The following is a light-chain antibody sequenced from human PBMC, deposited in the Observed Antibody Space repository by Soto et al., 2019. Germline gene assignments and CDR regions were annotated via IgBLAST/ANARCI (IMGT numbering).Light chain of an antibody. CDR3: QQYNNWPFT. V-gene: IGKV3-15*01. Sequence: EIVLTQSPDTLSLSPGERATLSCRASQSVSSDYLVWYQQKPGQAPRLLIYGASTRATGIPARFSGSGSGTEFTLTISSLQSEDFAVYYCQQYNNWPFTFGQGTRLEI. CDR1: QSVSSD. J-gene: IGKJ5*01. CDR2: GAS.